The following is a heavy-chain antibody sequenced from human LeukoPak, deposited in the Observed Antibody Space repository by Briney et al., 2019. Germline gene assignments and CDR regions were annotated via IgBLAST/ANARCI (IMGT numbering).Heavy chain of an antibody. J-gene: IGHJ4*02. CDR1: GGSISSSSYY. Sequence: SETLSLTCTVSGGSISSSSYYWGWIRQPPGKGLEWIGSIYYSGSTYYNPSLKSRVTISVDRSKNQFSLKLSSVTAADTAVYYCARGAEYYYDSSGSFDYWGQGTLVTVSS. V-gene: IGHV4-39*07. CDR3: ARGAEYYYDSSGSFDY. D-gene: IGHD3-22*01. CDR2: IYYSGST.